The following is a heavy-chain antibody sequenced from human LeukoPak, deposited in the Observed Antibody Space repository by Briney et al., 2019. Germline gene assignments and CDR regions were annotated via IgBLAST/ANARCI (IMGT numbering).Heavy chain of an antibody. Sequence: SETLSLTCAVYGGSFSGYYWCWIRQPPATGREWAGELNHSGITNYNPSLTIRVTISVDTSKNQFSLNLSSVTAADPRGYYCARGARDLYSSSYFRMDVWGKGTTVTVSS. CDR3: ARGARDLYSSSYFRMDV. CDR2: LNHSGIT. V-gene: IGHV4-34*01. CDR1: GGSFSGYY. J-gene: IGHJ6*03. D-gene: IGHD6-6*01.